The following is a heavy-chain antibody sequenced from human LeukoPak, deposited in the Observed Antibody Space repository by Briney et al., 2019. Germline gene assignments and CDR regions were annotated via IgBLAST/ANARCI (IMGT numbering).Heavy chain of an antibody. V-gene: IGHV3-64*03. CDR2: IGTNGIST. CDR3: VRGQEVIYTPTFDY. J-gene: IGHJ4*02. D-gene: IGHD3-16*01. CDR1: GFTFSRNA. Sequence: GGSLRLSCSASGFTFSRNAMHWVRQAPGKGLEYFSSIGTNGISTYYADSVQDRFTISRDNSKNTLYLQMSSLRPEDTAVYYCVRGQEVIYTPTFDYWGRGAVVTVSS.